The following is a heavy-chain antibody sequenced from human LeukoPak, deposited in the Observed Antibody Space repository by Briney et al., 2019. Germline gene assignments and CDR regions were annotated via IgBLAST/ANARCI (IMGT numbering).Heavy chain of an antibody. CDR3: ARGGQHLWPAYFDY. CDR2: IYISGST. CDR1: GGSISTHY. V-gene: IGHV4-4*07. Sequence: SETLSLTCTVSGGSISTHYWSWIRQSAGKGLEWIGRIYISGSTDYNPSLKSRVTMSVDTSKNQFSLKLSPVTAADTAVYYCARGGQHLWPAYFDYWGQGALVTVSS. J-gene: IGHJ4*02. D-gene: IGHD5-18*01.